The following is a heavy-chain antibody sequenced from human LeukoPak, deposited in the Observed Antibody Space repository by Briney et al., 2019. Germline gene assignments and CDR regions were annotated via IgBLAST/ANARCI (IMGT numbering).Heavy chain of an antibody. D-gene: IGHD1-14*01. V-gene: IGHV3-23*01. CDR1: GSTFSSYA. J-gene: IGHJ4*02. CDR3: AKETADWPRNRMFYF. Sequence: GSLRLSCAASGSTFSSYAMSWVRQALGKGLEWVSGISRSAETTHYADSVKGRFTISRDNPRNSLFLQMSSLRAEDTALYYCAKETADWPRNRMFYFWGQGTPVTVSS. CDR2: ISRSAETT.